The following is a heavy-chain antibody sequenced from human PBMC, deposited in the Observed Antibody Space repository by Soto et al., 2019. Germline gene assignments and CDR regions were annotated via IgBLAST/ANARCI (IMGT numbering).Heavy chain of an antibody. D-gene: IGHD5-12*01. Sequence: QVQLQESGPGLVKASETLSLTCTVSGGSISSSYWSWIRQPPGKGLEWIGYVYYSGRTNYNPSLKSRVTISADTSKNQFSLKMSSVTAADTAVYYCARVATSSYWYFDLWGRGTLVTVSS. CDR1: GGSISSSY. V-gene: IGHV4-59*01. J-gene: IGHJ2*01. CDR2: VYYSGRT. CDR3: ARVATSSYWYFDL.